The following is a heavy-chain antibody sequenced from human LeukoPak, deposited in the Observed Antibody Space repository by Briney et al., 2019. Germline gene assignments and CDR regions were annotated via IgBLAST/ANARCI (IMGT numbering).Heavy chain of an antibody. CDR3: AKDLSRASVVVVAANDY. Sequence: GGSLSLSCAASGFTFSSYAMSWVRQAPGKGLEWVSAISGSGGSTYYADSVKGRFTISRDNSKNTLYLQMNSLRAEDTAVYYCAKDLSRASVVVVAANDYWGQGTLVTVSS. D-gene: IGHD2-15*01. CDR1: GFTFSSYA. CDR2: ISGSGGST. V-gene: IGHV3-23*01. J-gene: IGHJ4*02.